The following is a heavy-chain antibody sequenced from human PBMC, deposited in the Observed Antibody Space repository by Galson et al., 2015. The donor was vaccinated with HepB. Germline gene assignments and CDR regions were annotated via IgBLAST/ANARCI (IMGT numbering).Heavy chain of an antibody. Sequence: SVKVSCKASGYLFTSFGLSWVRQAPGQGLEWMGWVLPKNGNTHYAQKFQGRVTLTADTSTMTAYMELRSLRSDDTAIYFCARDAQSNGSYVADYWGQGTRVIVPS. CDR2: VLPKNGNT. D-gene: IGHD2-15*01. V-gene: IGHV1-18*01. CDR3: ARDAQSNGSYVADY. J-gene: IGHJ4*02. CDR1: GYLFTSFG.